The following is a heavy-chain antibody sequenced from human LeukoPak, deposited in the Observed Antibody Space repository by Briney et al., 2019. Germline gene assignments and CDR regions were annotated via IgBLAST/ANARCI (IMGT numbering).Heavy chain of an antibody. CDR2: INPTGGIT. CDR3: ARDSGRITMVRGVTPPDY. V-gene: IGHV1-46*01. Sequence: ASVKVSCKTSGYTFTSYFIHWVRQAPGQGLEWMGIINPTGGITTYAQKLQGRVTMTTDTSTSTAYMELRSLRSDDTAVYYCARDSGRITMVRGVTPPDYWGQGTLVTVSS. J-gene: IGHJ4*02. D-gene: IGHD3-10*01. CDR1: GYTFTSYF.